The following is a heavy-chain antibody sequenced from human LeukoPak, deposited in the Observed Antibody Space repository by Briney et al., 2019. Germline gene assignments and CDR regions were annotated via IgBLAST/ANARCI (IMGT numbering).Heavy chain of an antibody. D-gene: IGHD1-26*01. V-gene: IGHV3-30-3*01. CDR1: GFTFSGHA. J-gene: IGHJ5*02. CDR3: AREPRDYSGGWFDP. CDR2: ISYDGSDK. Sequence: GRSLRLSCAASGFTFSGHAIHWIRQPPGKGLEWLAAISYDGSDKYYSESVKGRSTISRDNSNNMVYLLMDNLGAEDTAVYFCAREPRDYSGGWFDPWGQGTLVTVSS.